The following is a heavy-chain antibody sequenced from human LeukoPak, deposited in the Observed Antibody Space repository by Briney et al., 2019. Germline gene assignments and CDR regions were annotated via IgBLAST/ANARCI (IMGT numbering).Heavy chain of an antibody. Sequence: PGGSLRLSCAASGFTFSNYWMTWVRQAPGKGLEWVADIKQDGSEKLYEKSVRGRFTVSRDNAKMSLFLQLNSLRAEDTAVYYCARDNGVVHGVYYMDVWGKGTTVTVS. CDR2: IKQDGSEK. V-gene: IGHV3-7*01. CDR1: GFTFSNYW. J-gene: IGHJ6*03. CDR3: ARDNGVVHGVYYMDV. D-gene: IGHD3-3*01.